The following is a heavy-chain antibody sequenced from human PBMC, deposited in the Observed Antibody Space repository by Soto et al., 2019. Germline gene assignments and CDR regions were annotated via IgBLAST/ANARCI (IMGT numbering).Heavy chain of an antibody. J-gene: IGHJ6*02. D-gene: IGHD2-15*01. CDR3: ARGGRHCSSGSCYRPSTDFYFGMDV. CDR1: YYNFNSYG. Sequence: QLVQSGGEVKKPGASVKVSCKTSYYNFNSYGISWVRQAPGQGLEWMGWISAYNGNTYYAQKFQGRDTLTTDTSTTTSYMELRSLSSDDTAVYYCARGGRHCSSGSCYRPSTDFYFGMDVWGQGTTVTVSS. V-gene: IGHV1-18*04. CDR2: ISAYNGNT.